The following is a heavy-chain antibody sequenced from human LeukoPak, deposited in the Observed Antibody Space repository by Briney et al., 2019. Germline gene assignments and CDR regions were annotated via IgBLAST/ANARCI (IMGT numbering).Heavy chain of an antibody. D-gene: IGHD1-26*01. V-gene: IGHV1-18*01. J-gene: IGHJ4*02. CDR2: ISAYNGNT. CDR3: ARVNEPQPGYSGRHGLLDY. Sequence: GASVKVSCKASGYTFTSYGISWVRQAPGQALEWMGWISAYNGNTNYAQKLQGRVTMTTDTSTSTAYMELRSLRSDDSAVYYCARVNEPQPGYSGRHGLLDYWGQGTLVTVSS. CDR1: GYTFTSYG.